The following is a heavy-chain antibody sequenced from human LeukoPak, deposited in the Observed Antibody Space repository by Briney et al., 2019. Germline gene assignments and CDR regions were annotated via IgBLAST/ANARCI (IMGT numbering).Heavy chain of an antibody. J-gene: IGHJ4*02. CDR3: AKDLGRYRNNFFDY. CDR1: GLTFSSIA. CDR2: ISGSGGGT. D-gene: IGHD1-26*01. Sequence: GGPLTLLCAPSGLTFSSIAMSWVRQAPDKGLEWVSTISGSGGGTYHADSEKGRFPISRDDSKHTLYLQMNSLRADDTAVYYCAKDLGRYRNNFFDYWGQGNLVTVSS. V-gene: IGHV3-23*01.